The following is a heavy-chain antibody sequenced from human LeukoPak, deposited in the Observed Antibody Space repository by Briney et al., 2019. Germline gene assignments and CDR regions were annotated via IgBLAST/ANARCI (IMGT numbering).Heavy chain of an antibody. CDR1: GYTFTDYY. Sequence: GASVKVSCKASGYTFTDYYMHWVQQAPGKGLEWMGRVDPEDGETIYAEKFQGRVTITADTSTDTAYMELSSLRSEDTAVYYCATLPPTPLQWLFHYWGQGTLVTVSS. D-gene: IGHD3-22*01. J-gene: IGHJ4*02. V-gene: IGHV1-69-2*01. CDR2: VDPEDGET. CDR3: ATLPPTPLQWLFHY.